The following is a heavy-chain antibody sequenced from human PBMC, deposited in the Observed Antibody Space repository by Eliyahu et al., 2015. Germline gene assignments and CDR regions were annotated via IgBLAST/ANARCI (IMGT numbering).Heavy chain of an antibody. CDR2: ISTSSGYI. CDR1: GFXFSXFG. D-gene: IGHD6-19*01. CDR3: ARRYSSGWYGAAFDL. J-gene: IGHJ3*01. Sequence: DVQLVESGGGLVKPGGSLRXSCAAXGFXFSXFGMXWVRQPPGKGLEWISSISTSSGYIYYADSVKGRFTISRDNADNSLYLQMSSLRSDDTALYYCARRYSSGWYGAAFDLWGQGTMVTVSS. V-gene: IGHV3-21*02.